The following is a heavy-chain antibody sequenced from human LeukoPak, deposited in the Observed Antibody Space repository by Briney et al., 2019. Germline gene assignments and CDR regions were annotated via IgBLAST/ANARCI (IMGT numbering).Heavy chain of an antibody. CDR1: GFTFSSYW. CDR3: TTDKATYYYGSGSYYQDY. V-gene: IGHV3-7*03. Sequence: GGSLRLSCAASGFTFSSYWMSWVRQAPGKGLEWVANVKQDGSEKYYVDSVKGRFTISRDNAKNSLYLQMNSLKTEDTAVYYCTTDKATYYYGSGSYYQDYWGQGTLVTVSS. D-gene: IGHD3-10*01. CDR2: VKQDGSEK. J-gene: IGHJ4*02.